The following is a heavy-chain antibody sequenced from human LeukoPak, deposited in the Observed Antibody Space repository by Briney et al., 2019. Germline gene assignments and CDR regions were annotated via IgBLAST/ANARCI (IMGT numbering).Heavy chain of an antibody. V-gene: IGHV4-39*07. J-gene: IGHJ3*02. CDR3: AGTGGSYFDAFDI. D-gene: IGHD1-26*01. Sequence: SETLSLTCTVSGGSISSSSYYWGWIRQPPGKGLEWIGSIYYSGSTYYNPSLKSRVTISVDTSKNQFSLKLSSVTAADTAVYYCAGTGGSYFDAFDIWGQGTMVTVSS. CDR2: IYYSGST. CDR1: GGSISSSSYY.